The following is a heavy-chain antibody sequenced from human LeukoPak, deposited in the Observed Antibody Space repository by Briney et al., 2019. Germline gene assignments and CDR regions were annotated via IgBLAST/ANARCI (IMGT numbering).Heavy chain of an antibody. CDR3: ARGGGYSYGSFDY. Sequence: PGGSLRLSCAASGLTVSSNYMSWVRQAPGKGLERVSILYSGGSTYYADSGKDRFTISRDNSKNTLYLQMNSLRAEDTAVYYCARGGGYSYGSFDYWGQGTLVTVSS. J-gene: IGHJ4*02. V-gene: IGHV3-66*01. D-gene: IGHD5-18*01. CDR2: LYSGGST. CDR1: GLTVSSNY.